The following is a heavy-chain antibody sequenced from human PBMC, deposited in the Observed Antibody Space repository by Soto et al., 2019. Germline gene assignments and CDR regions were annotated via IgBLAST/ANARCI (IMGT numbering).Heavy chain of an antibody. D-gene: IGHD6-6*01. CDR1: GYTFTDYY. CDR3: ARDSARGSSSDY. CDR2: INPNTGAT. Sequence: QVQLVQSGAEVKKPGASVKVSCKASGYTFTDYYIHWVRQAPGQGLEWMGWINPNTGATNYARNFQVRDTMTRDTSITTAYMEMTRLRSDDMAMYYCARDSARGSSSDYWGQGTLVTVSS. V-gene: IGHV1-2*02. J-gene: IGHJ4*02.